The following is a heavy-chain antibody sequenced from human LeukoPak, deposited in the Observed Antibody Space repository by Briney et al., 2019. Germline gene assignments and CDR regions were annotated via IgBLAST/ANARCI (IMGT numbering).Heavy chain of an antibody. Sequence: APVKVSCKASGYTFTSYGISWVRQAPGQGLEWMGWISAYNGNTNYAQKLQGRVTMTTDTSTSTAYMELRSLRSDDTAVYYCARAKYYDFWSGYSDYWGQGTLVTVSS. CDR1: GYTFTSYG. CDR3: ARAKYYDFWSGYSDY. V-gene: IGHV1-18*01. J-gene: IGHJ4*02. CDR2: ISAYNGNT. D-gene: IGHD3-3*01.